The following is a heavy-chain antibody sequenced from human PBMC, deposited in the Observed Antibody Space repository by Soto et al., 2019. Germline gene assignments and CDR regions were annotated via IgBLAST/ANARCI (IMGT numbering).Heavy chain of an antibody. Sequence: QLQLQESGSRLVKPTQTLSLTCAVSDGSISSGPFSYSWIRQPPGKGLEWIGYIYHSGSTYYNPSLKGRVTTARDRSKNQLSQKVSSVPAADTAFYYCAKNKYYYDSSGPPHYWAQGALVTVSS. CDR2: IYHSGST. D-gene: IGHD3-22*01. V-gene: IGHV4-30-2*01. J-gene: IGHJ4*02. CDR3: AKNKYYYDSSGPPHY. CDR1: DGSISSGPFS.